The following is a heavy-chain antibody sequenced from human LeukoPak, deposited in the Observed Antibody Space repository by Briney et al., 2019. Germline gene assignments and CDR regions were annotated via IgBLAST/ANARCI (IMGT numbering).Heavy chain of an antibody. Sequence: SETLSLTCTVSGGSISSGDYYWSWIRQPAGKGLEWIGRIYSSGSTNYNPSLKSRVTISVATSKNQFSLKLSSVTAADTAVYYCATKNPINWNYVRWGQGTLVTVSS. J-gene: IGHJ4*02. D-gene: IGHD1-7*01. V-gene: IGHV4-61*02. CDR2: IYSSGST. CDR3: ATKNPINWNYVR. CDR1: GGSISSGDYY.